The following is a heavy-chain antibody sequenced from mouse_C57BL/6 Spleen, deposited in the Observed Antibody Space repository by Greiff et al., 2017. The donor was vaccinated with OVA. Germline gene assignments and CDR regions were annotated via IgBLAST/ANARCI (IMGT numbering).Heavy chain of an antibody. J-gene: IGHJ3*01. CDR3: ARDREFSY. CDR1: GFTFSSYA. V-gene: IGHV5-4*01. Sequence: EVKVEESGGGLVKPGGSLKLSCAASGFTFSSYAMSWVRQTPEKRLEWVATISDGGSYTYYPDNVKGRFTISRDNAKNNLYLQMSHLKSEDTAMYYCARDREFSYWGQGTLVTVSA. CDR2: ISDGGSYT. D-gene: IGHD3-3*01.